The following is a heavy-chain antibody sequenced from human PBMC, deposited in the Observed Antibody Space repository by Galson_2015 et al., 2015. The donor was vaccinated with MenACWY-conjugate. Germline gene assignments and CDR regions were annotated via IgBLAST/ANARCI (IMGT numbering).Heavy chain of an antibody. J-gene: IGHJ4*02. D-gene: IGHD2-15*01. CDR1: GYTFTSYA. CDR3: ARGGGRLYYFDY. Sequence: SVKVSCKASGYTFTSYAMHWVRQAPGQRLEWMGWINAGNGNTKYSQKFQGRVTITRDTSASTAYMELSSLRSEDTAVYYCARGGGRLYYFDYWGQGTLVTVSS. CDR2: INAGNGNT. V-gene: IGHV1-3*01.